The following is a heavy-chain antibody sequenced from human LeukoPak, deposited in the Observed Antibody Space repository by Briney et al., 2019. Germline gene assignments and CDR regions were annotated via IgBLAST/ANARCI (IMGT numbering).Heavy chain of an antibody. J-gene: IGHJ4*02. D-gene: IGHD1-20*01. Sequence: SETLSLTCGVSGYSMSRGYYWAWIRQPPGKGLEWIGTIYHIGSTYYNPPLESRVTISVDTSKNEFSLNLNSVTAADTAVYYCARAGWIITSGIDYWGQGALVTVSS. V-gene: IGHV4-38-2*01. CDR2: IYHIGST. CDR3: ARAGWIITSGIDY. CDR1: GYSMSRGYY.